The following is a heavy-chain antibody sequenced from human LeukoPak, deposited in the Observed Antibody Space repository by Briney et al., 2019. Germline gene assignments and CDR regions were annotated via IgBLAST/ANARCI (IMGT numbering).Heavy chain of an antibody. D-gene: IGHD4-17*01. CDR2: IYYSGST. CDR3: ARDHSVTNTIDY. Sequence: SETLSLTCTVSGGSISSGGYYWSWIRQHPGKGLEWIGYIYYSGSTYYNPSLKSRVTISVDTSKNQFSLKLSSVTAADTAVYYCARDHSVTNTIDYWGQGTLVTVSS. V-gene: IGHV4-31*03. J-gene: IGHJ4*02. CDR1: GGSISSGGYY.